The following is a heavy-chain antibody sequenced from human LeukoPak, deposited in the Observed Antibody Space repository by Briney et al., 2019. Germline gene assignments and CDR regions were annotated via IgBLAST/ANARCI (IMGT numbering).Heavy chain of an antibody. CDR2: IYSGGST. D-gene: IGHD5-18*01. J-gene: IGHJ4*02. Sequence: GSLRLSCAASGFTVSSTYMSWVRKAPGKGLEWVSVIYSGGSTYYADSVKGRFTISRDNSKNTLYLQMNSLRAEDTAVYYCARDRMDTAMVFDYWGQGTLVTVSS. V-gene: IGHV3-53*01. CDR1: GFTVSSTY. CDR3: ARDRMDTAMVFDY.